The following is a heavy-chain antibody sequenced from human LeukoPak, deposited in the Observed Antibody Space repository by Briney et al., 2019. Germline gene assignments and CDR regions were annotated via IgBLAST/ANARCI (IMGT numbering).Heavy chain of an antibody. CDR1: GFTVSSNY. CDR2: IYSGGST. Sequence: GGSLRLSCAASGFTVSSNYMSWVRQAPGKGLEWVSVIYSGGSTYYADSVKGRFTISRDNSKNTLYLQMNSLRAEDTAVYYCARGSPSGVEVGATTKGAFDIWGQGTMVTVSS. D-gene: IGHD1-26*01. J-gene: IGHJ3*02. V-gene: IGHV3-66*01. CDR3: ARGSPSGVEVGATTKGAFDI.